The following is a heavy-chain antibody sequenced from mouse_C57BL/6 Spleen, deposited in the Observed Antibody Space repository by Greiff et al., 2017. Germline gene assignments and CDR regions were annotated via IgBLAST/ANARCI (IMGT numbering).Heavy chain of an antibody. Sequence: QVQLQQPGAELVKPGASVKLSCKASGYTFTSYWMQWVKQRPGQGLEWIGEIDPSDSYTNYNQKFKGKATLTVDTSSSTAYMQLSSLTSEDSAVYYCARRSLHFYYFDYWGQGTTLTVSS. CDR3: ARRSLHFYYFDY. J-gene: IGHJ2*01. CDR2: IDPSDSYT. D-gene: IGHD2-10*01. CDR1: GYTFTSYW. V-gene: IGHV1-50*01.